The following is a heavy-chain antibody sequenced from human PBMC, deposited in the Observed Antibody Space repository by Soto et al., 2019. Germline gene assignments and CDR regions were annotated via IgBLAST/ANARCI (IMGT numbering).Heavy chain of an antibody. CDR2: ISGSGGST. V-gene: IGHV3-23*01. CDR1: GFTFSSYA. Sequence: EVQLLESGGGLVQPGGSLRLSCAASGFTFSSYAMSWVRQAPGKGLEWVSAISGSGGSTYYADCVKGRFTISRDNSKNTLYLQMNSLIAEDTSVYYCAKGYSIWGPYYFDYWGQGTLVTVSS. D-gene: IGHD6-13*01. CDR3: AKGYSIWGPYYFDY. J-gene: IGHJ4*02.